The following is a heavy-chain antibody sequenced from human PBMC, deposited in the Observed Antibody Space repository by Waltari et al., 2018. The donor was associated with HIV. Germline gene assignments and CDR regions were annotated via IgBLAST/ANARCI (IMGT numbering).Heavy chain of an antibody. D-gene: IGHD3-3*01. CDR2: INHSGST. J-gene: IGHJ6*02. V-gene: IGHV4-34*01. CDR3: ARGPLRFLEWLLPPGYYYYGMDV. CDR1: GGSFSGYY. Sequence: QVQLQQWGAGLLKPSETLSLTCAVYGGSFSGYYWSWIRQPPGKGLEWIGEINHSGSTNYNPSLKSRVTISVDTSKNQFSLKLSSVTAADTAVYDCARGPLRFLEWLLPPGYYYYGMDVWGQGTTVTVSS.